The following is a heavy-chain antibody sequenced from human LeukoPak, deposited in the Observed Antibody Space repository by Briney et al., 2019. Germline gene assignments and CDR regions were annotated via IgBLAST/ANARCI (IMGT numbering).Heavy chain of an antibody. J-gene: IGHJ4*02. CDR1: GFSFSSYS. CDR2: ISITGETI. V-gene: IGHV3-48*02. Sequence: GGSLRLSCAASGFSFSSYSRNWVRQAPGKEPEWISYISITGETIYYADSVTGRFTISRDNVHRSIYLEMNSLRDDDTAVYYCARSAPAFDYWGRGTLVNVSS. CDR3: ARSAPAFDY.